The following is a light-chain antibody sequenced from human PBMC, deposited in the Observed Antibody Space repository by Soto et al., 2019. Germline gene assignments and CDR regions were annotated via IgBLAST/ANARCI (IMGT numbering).Light chain of an antibody. J-gene: IGKJ4*01. CDR2: KAS. Sequence: DIQMTQSPSTLSASVGDRVTITCRASQSINSWLAWYQQKPGKAPKLLIFKASSLESGVPSRFSGSGSGTEFTLTISSLQPDDFATYYCQRYEAYPLTFGGGTKVEI. CDR1: QSINSW. V-gene: IGKV1-5*03. CDR3: QRYEAYPLT.